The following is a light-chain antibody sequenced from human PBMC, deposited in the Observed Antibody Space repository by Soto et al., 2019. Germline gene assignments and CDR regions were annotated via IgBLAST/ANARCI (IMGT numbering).Light chain of an antibody. Sequence: SYELTQPPSVSVSPGQTASITCFGDKLADKYASWYQVKPGQSPVLVIYQDTKRPSGIPERFSGSTSGTTATLTISGTQGMDEADYFCQAWDTSAVIFRGGTKLTVL. CDR1: KLADKY. V-gene: IGLV3-1*01. J-gene: IGLJ2*01. CDR2: QDT. CDR3: QAWDTSAVI.